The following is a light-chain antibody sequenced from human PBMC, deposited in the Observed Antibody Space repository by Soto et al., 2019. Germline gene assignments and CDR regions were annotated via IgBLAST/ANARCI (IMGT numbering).Light chain of an antibody. Sequence: EIVLTQSPGTLSLSPGERATLSCRASQSVSSSYLAWYQQKPGQAPRLLIYGASSRATGIPDRFSGSGSGTAFTLTISRLEPEDFAVYYCQQYGSSALTFGGGTKVDIK. CDR2: GAS. CDR1: QSVSSSY. J-gene: IGKJ4*01. CDR3: QQYGSSALT. V-gene: IGKV3-20*01.